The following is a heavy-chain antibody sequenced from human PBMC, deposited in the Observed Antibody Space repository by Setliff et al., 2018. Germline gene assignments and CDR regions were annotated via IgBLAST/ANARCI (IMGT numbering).Heavy chain of an antibody. V-gene: IGHV3-30*04. CDR2: ISHDGTNK. D-gene: IGHD6-19*01. CDR3: AKDKGGSGWLTFDF. J-gene: IGHJ4*02. Sequence: GGSLRLSCAASGFTFSSYAMHWVRQAPGKGLEWVAVISHDGTNKYYADSVQGRFTISRDNSKNTLYLQMNSLRAEDTAVYYCAKDKGGSGWLTFDFWGQGALVTVSS. CDR1: GFTFSSYA.